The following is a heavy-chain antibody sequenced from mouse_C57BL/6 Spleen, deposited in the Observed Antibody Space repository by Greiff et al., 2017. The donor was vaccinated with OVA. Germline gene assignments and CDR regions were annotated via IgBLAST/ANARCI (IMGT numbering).Heavy chain of an antibody. Sequence: QVQLQQPGTDLVKPGASVKLSCKASGYTFTSYWMHWVKQRPGQGLEWIGNINPSNGGTNYNEKFKSKATLTVDKSSSTAYMQLSSLTSEDSAVYYCARSHYDYDAWFAYWGQGTLVTVSA. J-gene: IGHJ3*01. CDR3: ARSHYDYDAWFAY. CDR1: GYTFTSYW. CDR2: INPSNGGT. D-gene: IGHD2-4*01. V-gene: IGHV1-53*01.